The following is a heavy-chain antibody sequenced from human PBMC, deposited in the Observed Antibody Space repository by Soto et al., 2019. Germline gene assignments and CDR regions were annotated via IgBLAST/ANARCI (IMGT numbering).Heavy chain of an antibody. CDR2: ISSNGGST. V-gene: IGHV3-64D*06. D-gene: IGHD6-13*01. Sequence: PGGSLRLSCSASGFTFSSYAMHWVRQAPGKGLEYVSAISSNGGSTYYADSVKGRFTISRDNSKNTLYLQMSSLRAEDTAVYYCVNERGSSWYDYYYYGMDVWGQGTTVTVSS. CDR3: VNERGSSWYDYYYYGMDV. J-gene: IGHJ6*02. CDR1: GFTFSSYA.